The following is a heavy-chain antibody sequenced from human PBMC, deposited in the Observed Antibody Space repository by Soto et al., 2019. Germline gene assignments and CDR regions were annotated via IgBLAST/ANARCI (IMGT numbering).Heavy chain of an antibody. CDR1: GFTFSNYA. V-gene: IGHV3-23*01. Sequence: EVQLLESGGGLVQPGGSLRLSCAASGFTFSNYAMNWVRQAPGKGLEWVSIISKSGGTIYYADSVKGRFTISRDNSKNTLYMQVNSLRYEDTAVYYCAKDLRVGTGAFDIWGHGTMVIVSS. CDR3: AKDLRVGTGAFDI. CDR2: ISKSGGTI. D-gene: IGHD2-21*02. J-gene: IGHJ3*02.